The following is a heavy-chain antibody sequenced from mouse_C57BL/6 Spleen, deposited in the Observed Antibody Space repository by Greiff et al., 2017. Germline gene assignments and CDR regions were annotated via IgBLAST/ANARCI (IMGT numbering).Heavy chain of an antibody. CDR1: GYTFTDYY. CDR3: ASVPY. J-gene: IGHJ2*01. V-gene: IGHV1-26*01. CDR2: INPNNGGT. Sequence: EVQLQQSGPELVKPGASVKISCKASGYTFTDYYMNWVKQRHGKSLEWIGDINPNNGGTSYNQPFKGKATLTVDKSSSTAYIELRGLTSEDSAVYYCASVPYWGQGTTLTVSS.